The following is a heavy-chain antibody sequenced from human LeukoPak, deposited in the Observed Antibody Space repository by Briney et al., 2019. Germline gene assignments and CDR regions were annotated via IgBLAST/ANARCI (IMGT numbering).Heavy chain of an antibody. J-gene: IGHJ4*02. CDR2: IYYSGST. CDR1: GASINSGSYY. Sequence: SETLSLTCTVSGASINSGSYYWGWIRQPPGKGLEWIGTIYYSGSTYYNPSLKSRVTISVDTSKNQFSLKLSSVTAADTAVYYCARHVLPEVLMVYAIPYYFDYWGQGTLVTVSS. CDR3: ARHVLPEVLMVYAIPYYFDY. V-gene: IGHV4-39*01. D-gene: IGHD2-8*01.